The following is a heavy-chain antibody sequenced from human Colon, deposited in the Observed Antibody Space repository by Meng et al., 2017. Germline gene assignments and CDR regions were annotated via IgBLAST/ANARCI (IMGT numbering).Heavy chain of an antibody. CDR2: ISSDSDYI. CDR1: GLIFSTYG. J-gene: IGHJ4*02. D-gene: IGHD4-17*01. V-gene: IGHV3-21*01. CDR3: AKLLEGGNGDDKRVRGYDH. Sequence: LPCASSGLIFSTYGMNLVLQAPGKGLESVSSISSDSDYIYYAESLKGRVTTSRDNAKNSLYLQVDSLRAEDTAVYLFAKLLEGGNGDDKRVRGYDHWGQGTLVTVSS.